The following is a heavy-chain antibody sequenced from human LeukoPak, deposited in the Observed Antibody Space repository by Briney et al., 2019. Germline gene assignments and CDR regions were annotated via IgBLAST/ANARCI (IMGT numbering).Heavy chain of an antibody. D-gene: IGHD3-10*01. J-gene: IGHJ5*02. V-gene: IGHV4-39*02. CDR2: IYYSGST. CDR3: ARDRYYYGSGNYGVPNWFDP. CDR1: GGSISSNSYY. Sequence: PSETLSLTCTVSGGSISSNSYYWGWIRQPPGRGLEWIGSIYYSGSTYYKSSLKSRVTMSVDTSKNQFSLKLNSVTAADTAVYHCARDRYYYGSGNYGVPNWFDPWGQGTLVTVSS.